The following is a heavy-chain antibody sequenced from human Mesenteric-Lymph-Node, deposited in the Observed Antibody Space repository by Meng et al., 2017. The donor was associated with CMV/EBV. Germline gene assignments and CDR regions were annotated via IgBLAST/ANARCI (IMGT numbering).Heavy chain of an antibody. CDR2: ISGSGGST. D-gene: IGHD3-3*01. CDR1: GFTFSSYA. J-gene: IGHJ4*02. Sequence: GESLKISCAASGFTFSSYAMSWARQAPGKGLEWVSAISGSGGSTYYADSVKGRFTISRDNSKNTLYLQMNSLRAEDTAVYYCANSYYDFWSGPPHLDYWGQGTLVTVSS. CDR3: ANSYYDFWSGPPHLDY. V-gene: IGHV3-23*01.